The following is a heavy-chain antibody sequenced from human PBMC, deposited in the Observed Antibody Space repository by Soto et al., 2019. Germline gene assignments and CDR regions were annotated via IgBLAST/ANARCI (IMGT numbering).Heavy chain of an antibody. Sequence: QVQLVESGGGVVQPGRSLRLSCAASGFTFSSYGMDWVRQAPGKGLEWVAVIWYDGSNKYYADSVKGRFTISRDKSKNKLYLQMNSLRAEDTAVYYCAREWELLYYYYGMDVWGQGTTVTVSS. J-gene: IGHJ6*02. D-gene: IGHD1-26*01. V-gene: IGHV3-33*01. CDR1: GFTFSSYG. CDR2: IWYDGSNK. CDR3: AREWELLYYYYGMDV.